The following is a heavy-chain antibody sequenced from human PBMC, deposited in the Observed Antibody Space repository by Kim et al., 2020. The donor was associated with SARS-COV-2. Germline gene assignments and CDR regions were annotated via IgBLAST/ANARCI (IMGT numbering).Heavy chain of an antibody. CDR3: AKDQERGWFDP. Sequence: KNYAESVKGRFTISRDNSKNTLYLQMNTVRVEDTAFYFCAKDQERGWFDPWGQGTLVTVPS. V-gene: IGHV3-33*06. J-gene: IGHJ5*02. CDR2: K.